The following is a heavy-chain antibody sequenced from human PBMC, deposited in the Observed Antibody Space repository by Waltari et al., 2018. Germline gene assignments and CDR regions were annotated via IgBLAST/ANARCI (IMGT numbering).Heavy chain of an antibody. D-gene: IGHD5-18*01. J-gene: IGHJ4*02. Sequence: EVQLVESGGGLVQPGGSLRLSCAVSGFTFSSYEMNWVRQAPGKGGEWVSYISNSGRTTYYADSVKGRFSISRDNAKNSLFLQMNSLRAEDTAVYYCARGRGYSFFDFWGQGSLVTVSS. CDR3: ARGRGYSFFDF. V-gene: IGHV3-48*03. CDR1: GFTFSSYE. CDR2: ISNSGRTT.